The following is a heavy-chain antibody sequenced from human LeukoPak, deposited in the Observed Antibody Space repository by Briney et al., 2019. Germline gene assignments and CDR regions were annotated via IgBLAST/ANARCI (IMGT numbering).Heavy chain of an antibody. CDR2: ISSSSSYI. J-gene: IGHJ4*02. CDR3: ARYNRFHSGCDRALDY. CDR1: GFTFSNFE. Sequence: GGSLRLSCAASGFTFSNFEMNWVRQAPGKGLEWVSSISSSSSYIHQADSVKGRFTISRDNAKNSLYLRMNSLRAEDTAVYSCARYNRFHSGCDRALDYWGQGTLVTVSS. D-gene: IGHD5-12*01. V-gene: IGHV3-21*01.